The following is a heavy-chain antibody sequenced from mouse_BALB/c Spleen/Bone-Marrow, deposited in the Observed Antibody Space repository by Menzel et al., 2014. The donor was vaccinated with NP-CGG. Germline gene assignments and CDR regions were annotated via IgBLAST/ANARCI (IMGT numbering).Heavy chain of an antibody. D-gene: IGHD2-4*01. CDR2: ISYSGST. J-gene: IGHJ3*01. CDR1: GYSITRDYS. V-gene: IGHV3-2*02. Sequence: ESGPGLVKPSQSLSLPCIVTGYSITRDYSWNWIQQFPGNKLEWMGYISYSGSTTYNPSLESRISITRDTSKNQFFLQLNSVTTEDTATYYCARSSSYDYDVGFAYWGQGTLVTVSA. CDR3: ARSSSYDYDVGFAY.